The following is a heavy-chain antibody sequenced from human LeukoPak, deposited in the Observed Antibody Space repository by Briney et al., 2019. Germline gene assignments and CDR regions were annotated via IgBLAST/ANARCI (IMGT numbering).Heavy chain of an antibody. D-gene: IGHD3-16*01. CDR1: GFTFSSYW. V-gene: IGHV3-74*01. Sequence: GGSLRLSCAASGFTFSSYWMHWVRQVPGKGLVWVSRINSDGSSTSYADSVKGRFTISRDSAKNTLYVQMNSLRAEDTAVYYCSTGLGHAFDIWGRGTMVTVSS. J-gene: IGHJ3*02. CDR2: INSDGSST. CDR3: STGLGHAFDI.